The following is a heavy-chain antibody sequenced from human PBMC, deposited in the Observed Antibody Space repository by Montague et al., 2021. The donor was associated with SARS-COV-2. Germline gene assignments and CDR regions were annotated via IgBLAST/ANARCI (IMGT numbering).Heavy chain of an antibody. Sequence: TLSLTCTVSGGSISTSIYYWSWNRQPAGKGLEWIGRIRTTGHTDYNXSLESRVFMSVDTSTNQFSLSLTSVTAADTAVYFCARFGSGTLEFDLWGQGTLVTVSS. V-gene: IGHV4-61*02. CDR2: IRTTGHT. CDR3: ARFGSGTLEFDL. D-gene: IGHD1-26*01. CDR1: GGSISTSIYY. J-gene: IGHJ4*02.